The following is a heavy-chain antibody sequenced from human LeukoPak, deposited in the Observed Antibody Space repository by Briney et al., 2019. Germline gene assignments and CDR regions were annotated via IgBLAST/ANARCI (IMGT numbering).Heavy chain of an antibody. CDR3: ATTGVGASSSDFDY. J-gene: IGHJ4*02. CDR1: GGSISNYY. CDR2: ISYSGIT. D-gene: IGHD1-26*01. V-gene: IGHV4-59*05. Sequence: TSETLSLTCTVSGGSISNYYWSWIRQPPGKGLEWIGSISYSGITHYNPSLRRRVTISVDTSKSRFSLKLSSVTAADTAVYYCATTGVGASSSDFDYWGQGTLVTVSS.